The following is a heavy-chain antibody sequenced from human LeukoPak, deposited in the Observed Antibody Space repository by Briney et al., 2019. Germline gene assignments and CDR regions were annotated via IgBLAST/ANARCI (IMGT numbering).Heavy chain of an antibody. CDR2: ISSNGDNT. D-gene: IGHD2-15*01. CDR3: TRDSALLGVAFDL. V-gene: IGHV3-64D*06. Sequence: GGSLRLSCSASGFPFNTYAIHWVRQAPGKGLEYVAGISSNGDNTDFADSAKGRFTISRDNSKSTLFLQMNSLKAEDTAVYFCTRDSALLGVAFDLWGQGTVVTVSS. CDR1: GFPFNTYA. J-gene: IGHJ3*01.